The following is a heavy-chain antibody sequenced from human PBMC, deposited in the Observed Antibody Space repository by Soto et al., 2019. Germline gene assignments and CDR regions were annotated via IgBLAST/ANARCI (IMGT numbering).Heavy chain of an antibody. J-gene: IGHJ6*02. CDR1: GGAFSGYY. Sequence: SETLSLTCAVYGGAFSGYYWSWFRQPPGKGLEWIGEINHSGSTNYNPSLKSRVTISVDTSKNQFSLKLSSVTAADTAVYYCARDEVRYYGMDVWGQGTTVT. CDR2: INHSGST. D-gene: IGHD1-1*01. CDR3: ARDEVRYYGMDV. V-gene: IGHV4-34*01.